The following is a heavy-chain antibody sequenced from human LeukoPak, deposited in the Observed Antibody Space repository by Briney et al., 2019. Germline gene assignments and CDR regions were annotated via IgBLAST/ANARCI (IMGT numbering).Heavy chain of an antibody. J-gene: IGHJ4*02. D-gene: IGHD6-13*01. V-gene: IGHV1-69*13. CDR1: GGTFSSYA. CDR2: IIPIFGTA. CDR3: TRGGYSSTQLEEYDY. Sequence: ASVKVSCKASGGTFSSYAISWVRQAPAQGLEWMGGIIPIFGTANYAQKFQGRVTITADESTSTAYMELSSLRSEDTAVYYCTRGGYSSTQLEEYDYWGQGTLVTVSS.